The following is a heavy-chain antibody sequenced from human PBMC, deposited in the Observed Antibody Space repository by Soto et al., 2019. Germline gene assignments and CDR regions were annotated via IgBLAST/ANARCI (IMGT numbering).Heavy chain of an antibody. CDR2: TYYRSKWYN. V-gene: IGHV6-1*01. CDR1: GDSVSSNSAA. J-gene: IGHJ6*02. CDR3: ARDRGIQPVVYYYYYGMDV. Sequence: PSQTLSLTCAISGDSVSSNSAAWNWIRQSPSRGLEWLGRTYYRSKWYNDYAVSVKSRITINPDTSKNQFSLQLNSVTPEDTAVYYCARDRGIQPVVYYYYYGMDVWGQGTTVTVSS. D-gene: IGHD5-18*01.